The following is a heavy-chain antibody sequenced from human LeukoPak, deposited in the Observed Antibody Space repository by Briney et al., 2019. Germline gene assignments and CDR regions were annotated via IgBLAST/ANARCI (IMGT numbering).Heavy chain of an antibody. CDR2: IYYSGST. CDR3: ARAPALSFRGWYYYYMDV. D-gene: IGHD2-15*01. V-gene: IGHV4-39*01. CDR1: GGSISSSSYY. Sequence: SETLSLTCTVSGGSISSSSYYWGWLRQPPGKGLEWIGSIYYSGSTYYNPSLKSRVTISVDTSKNQFSLKLSSVTAADTAVYYCARAPALSFRGWYYYYMDVWGKGTTVTVSS. J-gene: IGHJ6*03.